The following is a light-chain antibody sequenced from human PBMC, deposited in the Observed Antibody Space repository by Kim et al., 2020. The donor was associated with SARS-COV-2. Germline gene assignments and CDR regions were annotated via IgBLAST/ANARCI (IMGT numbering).Light chain of an antibody. CDR1: QSIDNW. J-gene: IGKJ2*01. CDR3: QQYNTYPYT. V-gene: IGKV1-5*03. CDR2: KAS. Sequence: SASVRDSVTITCRASQSIDNWLAWYQQKPGTAPKILIYKASSLEGGAPSRFSGGGFGTEFTLTITSLQPDDFATYYCQQYNTYPYTFGQGTKLEIK.